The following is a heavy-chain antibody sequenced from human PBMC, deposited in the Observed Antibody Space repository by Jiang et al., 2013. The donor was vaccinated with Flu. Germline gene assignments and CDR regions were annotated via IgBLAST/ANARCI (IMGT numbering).Heavy chain of an antibody. CDR2: IYYDGST. J-gene: IGHJ4*02. Sequence: ETLSLTCTVSGASINYYYWSWIRQPPGKRLEWIGYIYYDGSTNYNPSLRSRVTISIDSSKNQFSLKLSSMTAADTAVYYCAREAGRDGYRNRPFDYWGQGTLVTVSS. D-gene: IGHD5-24*01. V-gene: IGHV4-59*01. CDR3: AREAGRDGYRNRPFDY. CDR1: GASINYYY.